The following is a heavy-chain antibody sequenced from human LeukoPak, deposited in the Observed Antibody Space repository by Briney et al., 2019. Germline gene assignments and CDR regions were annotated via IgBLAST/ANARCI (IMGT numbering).Heavy chain of an antibody. J-gene: IGHJ4*02. CDR2: ISSSGSTI. Sequence: GGSLRLSCAASGFTFSSYEMNWVRQAPGKGLEWVSYISSSGSTIYYADSVKGRFTISRDIAKNSLYLQMNSLRAEDTAVYYCARGDSSWYVFDYWGQGTLVTVSS. D-gene: IGHD6-13*01. V-gene: IGHV3-48*03. CDR3: ARGDSSWYVFDY. CDR1: GFTFSSYE.